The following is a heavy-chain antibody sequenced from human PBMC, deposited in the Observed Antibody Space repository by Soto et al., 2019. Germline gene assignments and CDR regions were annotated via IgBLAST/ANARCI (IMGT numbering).Heavy chain of an antibody. J-gene: IGHJ6*02. CDR1: GYSFTTHA. CDR3: ARGEQLYHYYYGMDV. V-gene: IGHV1-3*04. CDR2: INTGNGNT. Sequence: GASAKVSCKASGYSFTTHAMIWVRQAPGQRPEWMGWINTGNGNTRYSPKFQGRVNITRDTSASTAYMELSSLKSEDTAVYYCARGEQLYHYYYGMDVWGQGSTVTVSS. D-gene: IGHD3-10*01.